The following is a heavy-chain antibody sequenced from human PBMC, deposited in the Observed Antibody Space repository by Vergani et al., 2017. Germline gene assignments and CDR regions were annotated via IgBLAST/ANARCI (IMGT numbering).Heavy chain of an antibody. CDR3: ARVAIVATEGYYYYYMDV. D-gene: IGHD5-12*01. V-gene: IGHV3-30-3*01. CDR2: ISYDGSNK. J-gene: IGHJ6*03. Sequence: QVQLVESGGGVVQPGSSLRLSCAASGFTFSSYAMHWVRQAPGKGLEWVAVISYDGSNKYYADSVKGRFTISRDNSKNTLYLQMNSLRAEDTAVYYCARVAIVATEGYYYYYMDVWGKGTTVTVSS. CDR1: GFTFSSYA.